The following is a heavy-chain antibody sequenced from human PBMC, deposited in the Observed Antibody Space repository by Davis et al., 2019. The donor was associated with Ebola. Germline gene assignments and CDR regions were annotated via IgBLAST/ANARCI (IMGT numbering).Heavy chain of an antibody. CDR2: LGTSADT. D-gene: IGHD1-26*01. CDR3: ARGIVGATYYYYGMDV. CDR1: GFTFSTYD. Sequence: GESLKISCAASGFTFSTYDMSWVRQAPGKGLEWVSTLGTSADTYYADSVKGRFTISRDNSKNTLYLQMNSLRAEDTVVYYCARGIVGATYYYYGMDVWGQGTTVTVSS. V-gene: IGHV3-23*01. J-gene: IGHJ6*02.